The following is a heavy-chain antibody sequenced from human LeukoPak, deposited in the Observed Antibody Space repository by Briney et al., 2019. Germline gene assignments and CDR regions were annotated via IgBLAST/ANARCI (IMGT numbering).Heavy chain of an antibody. CDR3: ARGGLIYYGSGPSFDY. D-gene: IGHD3-10*01. V-gene: IGHV3-48*03. CDR2: ISSSGSTI. Sequence: GGSLRLSCAASGFTFSSYEMNWVRQAPGKGLEWVSYISSSGSTIYYADSVKGRFTISRDNAKNSLYLQMNSLRAEDTAVYYCARGGLIYYGSGPSFDYWGQGTLVTVSS. J-gene: IGHJ4*02. CDR1: GFTFSSYE.